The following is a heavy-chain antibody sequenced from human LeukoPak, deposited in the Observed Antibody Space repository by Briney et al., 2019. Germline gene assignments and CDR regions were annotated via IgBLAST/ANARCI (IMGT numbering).Heavy chain of an antibody. CDR1: GYTFTSYA. V-gene: IGHV1-69*13. CDR2: IIPIFGTA. J-gene: IGHJ6*03. D-gene: IGHD2-15*01. CDR3: ASGYCSGGSCQRSYYYYMDV. Sequence: ASVKVSCKASGYTFTSYAISWVRQAPGQGLEWMGGIIPIFGTANYAQKFQGRVTITADESTSTAYMELSSLRSEDTAVYYCASGYCSGGSCQRSYYYYMDVWGKGTTVTVSS.